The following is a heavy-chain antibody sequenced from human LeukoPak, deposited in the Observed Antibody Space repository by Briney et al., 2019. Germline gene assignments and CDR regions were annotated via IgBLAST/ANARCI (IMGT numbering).Heavy chain of an antibody. CDR3: AKDIGYSSVITSPRGDY. J-gene: IGHJ4*02. CDR1: GFTFSNYA. Sequence: GGSLRLSCAASGFTFSNYAMSWVRQAPGKGLEWVSAIGGSDGNTYYADSVKGRFTISRDNSQNTLYLQLSSLRAEDTAVYYCAKDIGYSSVITSPRGDYWGQGALVTVSS. D-gene: IGHD1-26*01. CDR2: IGGSDGNT. V-gene: IGHV3-23*01.